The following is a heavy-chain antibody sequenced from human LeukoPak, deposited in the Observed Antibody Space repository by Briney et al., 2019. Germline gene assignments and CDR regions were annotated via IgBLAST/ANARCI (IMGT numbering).Heavy chain of an antibody. J-gene: IGHJ4*02. CDR2: IKSKTDGGTT. V-gene: IGHV3-15*01. Sequence: GGSLRLSCAASGLTFSNAWMSWVRQAPGKGLEWVGHIKSKTDGGTTDYATPVKGRFTISRDDSKNTQYLQMNSLKTEDTAVYYCTTYYYDSTSDFGYWGQGTLVTVSS. D-gene: IGHD3-22*01. CDR3: TTYYYDSTSDFGY. CDR1: GLTFSNAW.